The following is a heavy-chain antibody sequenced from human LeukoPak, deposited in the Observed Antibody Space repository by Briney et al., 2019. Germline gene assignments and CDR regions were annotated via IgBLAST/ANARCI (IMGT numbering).Heavy chain of an antibody. CDR1: GFTFSSYA. V-gene: IGHV3-21*01. CDR3: ARDSDYYDSSGYYVYFQH. J-gene: IGHJ1*01. D-gene: IGHD3-22*01. Sequence: GGSLRLSCAASGFTFSSYAMSWVRQAPGKGLEWVSSISSSSSYIYYADSVKGRFTISRDNAKNSLYLQMNSLRAEDTAVYYCARDSDYYDSSGYYVYFQHWGQGTLVTVSS. CDR2: ISSSSSYI.